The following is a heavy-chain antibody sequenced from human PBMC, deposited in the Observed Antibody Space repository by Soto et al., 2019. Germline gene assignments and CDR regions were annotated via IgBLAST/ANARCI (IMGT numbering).Heavy chain of an antibody. J-gene: IGHJ4*02. CDR2: ISYDGSTN. Sequence: QVQLVESGGGVVQPGRSLRLSCAASGFTFSSYAMHWVRQATGKGLEWVASISYDGSTNYYADSVKGRFTISRDNSKNTLYLQMNSLRAEDTAVYYCARGQDIVATNGDFDYWGQRTLVTVSS. CDR1: GFTFSSYA. D-gene: IGHD5-12*01. CDR3: ARGQDIVATNGDFDY. V-gene: IGHV3-30-3*01.